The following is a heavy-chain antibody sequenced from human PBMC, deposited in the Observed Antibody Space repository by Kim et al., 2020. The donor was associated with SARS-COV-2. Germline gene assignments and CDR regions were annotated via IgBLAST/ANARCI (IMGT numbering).Heavy chain of an antibody. V-gene: IGHV4-39*01. D-gene: IGHD3-10*02. J-gene: IGHJ4*02. Sequence: YANPSLKSRVTISVDTSKNQFSLKLSSVTAADTAVYYCARQMFGYGPFDYWGQGTLVTVSS. CDR3: ARQMFGYGPFDY.